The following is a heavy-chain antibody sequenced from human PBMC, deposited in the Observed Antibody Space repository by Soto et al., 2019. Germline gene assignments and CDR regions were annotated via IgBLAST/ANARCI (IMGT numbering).Heavy chain of an antibody. J-gene: IGHJ6*02. D-gene: IGHD2-8*01. V-gene: IGHV3-30-3*01. Sequence: GGSLRLSCAASGFTFSSYAMHWVRQAPGKGLEWVAVISYDGSNKYYADSVKGRFTISRDNSKNTLYLQMHSLRAEDTAVYYCARDWGLGYCTNGVCYTPRGYYYYGMDVWGQGTTVTVSS. CDR3: ARDWGLGYCTNGVCYTPRGYYYYGMDV. CDR2: ISYDGSNK. CDR1: GFTFSSYA.